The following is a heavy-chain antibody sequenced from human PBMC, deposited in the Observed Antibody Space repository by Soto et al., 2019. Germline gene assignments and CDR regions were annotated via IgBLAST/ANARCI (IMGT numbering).Heavy chain of an antibody. CDR2: VYYSGTT. Sequence: SETLSLTCTVSGGSIDSGDYYWSWIRQPHGKGLEWIGYVYYSGTTNYNPFLKSRVTLSLDKSKNQFSLKMNSVTAADTAVYYCAIDVIAPPNYFDPCGQGTLVTVSS. D-gene: IGHD4-4*01. V-gene: IGHV4-61*08. CDR1: GGSIDSGDYY. J-gene: IGHJ5*02. CDR3: AIDVIAPPNYFDP.